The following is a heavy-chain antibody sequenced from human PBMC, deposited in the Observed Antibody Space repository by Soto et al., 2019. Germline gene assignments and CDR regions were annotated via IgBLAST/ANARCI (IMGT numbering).Heavy chain of an antibody. CDR1: GFTFSSYA. D-gene: IGHD2-15*01. CDR2: ISGSGGST. V-gene: IGHV3-23*01. J-gene: IGHJ2*01. Sequence: EVQLLESGGGLVQPGGSLRLSCAASGFTFSSYAMSWVRQAPGKGLEWVSAISGSGGSTYYADSVKGRFTISRDNSKNTLYLQMNSLRAEDTAVYYCAKDHRYCSGASCQGYFDLWGRGTLVTVSS. CDR3: AKDHRYCSGASCQGYFDL.